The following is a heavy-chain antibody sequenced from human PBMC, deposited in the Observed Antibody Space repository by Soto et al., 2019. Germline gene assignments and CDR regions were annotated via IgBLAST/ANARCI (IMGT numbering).Heavy chain of an antibody. V-gene: IGHV3-33*01. D-gene: IGHD6-13*01. J-gene: IGHJ4*02. CDR3: ARVVQQLVAFDY. CDR1: GFTFSSYG. Sequence: GGSLRLSCAASGFTFSSYGMHWVRQAPGKGLEWVAVIWYDGSNKYYADSVKGRFTISRDNSKNTLYLQMNSLRAEDTAVYYCARVVQQLVAFDYWGQGTLVTVSS. CDR2: IWYDGSNK.